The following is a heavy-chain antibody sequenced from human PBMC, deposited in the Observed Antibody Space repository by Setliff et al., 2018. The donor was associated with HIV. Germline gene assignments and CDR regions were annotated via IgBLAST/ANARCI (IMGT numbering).Heavy chain of an antibody. D-gene: IGHD6-13*01. CDR2: ISGSGDDT. V-gene: IGHV3-23*01. CDR1: GITFSRSA. CDR3: AKVLDIATTGRRLGVLDI. J-gene: IGHJ3*02. Sequence: PGESLKISCAASGITFSRSAMSWVRQAPGKGLEWVSGISGSGDDTYYADSVKGRFTISRDNSKNTLYLQMNSLRAEDTALYYCAKVLDIATTGRRLGVLDIWGQGTMVTVSS.